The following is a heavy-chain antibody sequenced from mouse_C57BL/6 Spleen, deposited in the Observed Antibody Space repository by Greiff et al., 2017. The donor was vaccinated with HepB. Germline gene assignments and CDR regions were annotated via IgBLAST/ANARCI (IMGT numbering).Heavy chain of an antibody. J-gene: IGHJ2*01. CDR2: ISDGGSYT. Sequence: EVQLVESGAGLVKPGGSLKLSCEASGYTFTSYAMYWVRQTPEKRLEWIATISDGGSYTYYPDNVKGRSTIPRDNAKNNLYLQMSHLKSEDTAVYYCARDSTEDYDGYYFDYWGQGTTLTVSS. CDR1: GYTFTSYA. D-gene: IGHD2-4*01. V-gene: IGHV5-4*01. CDR3: ARDSTEDYDGYYFDY.